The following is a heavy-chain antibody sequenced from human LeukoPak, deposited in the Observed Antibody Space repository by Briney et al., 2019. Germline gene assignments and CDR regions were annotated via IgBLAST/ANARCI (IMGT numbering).Heavy chain of an antibody. V-gene: IGHV4-34*01. CDR2: INHSGST. Sequence: PSETLSLTCAVYGGSFSGYYWSWIRQPPGKGLGWIGEINHSGSTNYNPSLKSRVTISVDTSKNQFSLKLSSVTAADTAVYYCARGPSSSWWYGISNWFDPWGQGTLVTVSS. J-gene: IGHJ5*02. D-gene: IGHD6-13*01. CDR1: GGSFSGYY. CDR3: ARGPSSSWWYGISNWFDP.